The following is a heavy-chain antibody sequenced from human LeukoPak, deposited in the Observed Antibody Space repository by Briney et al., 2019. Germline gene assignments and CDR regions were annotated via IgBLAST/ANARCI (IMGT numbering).Heavy chain of an antibody. CDR3: ARGRIVVVPAATPAYYFDY. CDR1: GYTFTGYY. D-gene: IGHD2-2*01. Sequence: ASVKVSCKASGYTFTGYYMHWVRQAPGQGLEWMGWINPISGGTNYAQKFQGWVTMTRDTSISTAYMELSRLRSDDTAVYYCARGRIVVVPAATPAYYFDYWGQGTLVTVSS. CDR2: INPISGGT. V-gene: IGHV1-2*04. J-gene: IGHJ4*02.